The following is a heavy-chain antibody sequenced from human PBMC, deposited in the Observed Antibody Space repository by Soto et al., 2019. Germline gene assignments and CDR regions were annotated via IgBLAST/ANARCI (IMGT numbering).Heavy chain of an antibody. CDR3: AKSSVRGVILWDAFDI. D-gene: IGHD3-10*01. Sequence: EVQLLESGGGLVQPGGSLRLSCAASGFTFSNYAMSWVRQAPGKGLEWVSTISGSGGTTYYADSVKGRFTISRDNYKNTPYLQMNNLRAEDTAVYYCAKSSVRGVILWDAFDIWGQGTMVTVSS. CDR2: ISGSGGTT. CDR1: GFTFSNYA. V-gene: IGHV3-23*01. J-gene: IGHJ3*02.